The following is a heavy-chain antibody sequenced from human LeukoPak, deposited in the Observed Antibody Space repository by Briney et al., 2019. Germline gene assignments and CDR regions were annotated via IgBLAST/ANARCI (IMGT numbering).Heavy chain of an antibody. J-gene: IGHJ3*02. V-gene: IGHV3-7*01. CDR3: ATSLPGGYCSSTSCYKAAFDI. CDR1: GFTFSSYW. Sequence: GGSLRLSCAASGFTFSSYWMSWVRQAPGKGREWVANIKQDGSEKYYVDSVKGRFTISRDNAKNSLYLQMNSLRAEDTAVYYCATSLPGGYCSSTSCYKAAFDIWGQGTMVTVSS. D-gene: IGHD2-2*02. CDR2: IKQDGSEK.